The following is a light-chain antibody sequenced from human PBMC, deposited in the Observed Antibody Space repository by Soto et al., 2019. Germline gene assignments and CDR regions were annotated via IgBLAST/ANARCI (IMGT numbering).Light chain of an antibody. V-gene: IGKV3-20*01. CDR1: QSVSSTY. J-gene: IGKJ3*01. CDR2: GAS. Sequence: EIVLTQSPGTLSLSPGERATLSCRASQSVSSTYLIWYQQKPGRAPRLLIYGASSRATGIPDRFSGSGSGADFTLTISRLEPEDFAVYYCQQYGSSPFTFGPGTKVDIK. CDR3: QQYGSSPFT.